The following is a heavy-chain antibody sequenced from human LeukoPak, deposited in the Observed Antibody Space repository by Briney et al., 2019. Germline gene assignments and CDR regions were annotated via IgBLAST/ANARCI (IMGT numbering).Heavy chain of an antibody. J-gene: IGHJ6*03. Sequence: PGGSLRLSCAASGFTVSSNYMSWVRQAPGKGLESVSVIYSGGSTYYADSVKGRFTISRDNSKNTLYLQMNSLRAEDTAVYYCASGYSYPYYYMDVWGKGTTVTVSS. CDR1: GFTVSSNY. D-gene: IGHD5-18*01. V-gene: IGHV3-53*01. CDR3: ASGYSYPYYYMDV. CDR2: IYSGGST.